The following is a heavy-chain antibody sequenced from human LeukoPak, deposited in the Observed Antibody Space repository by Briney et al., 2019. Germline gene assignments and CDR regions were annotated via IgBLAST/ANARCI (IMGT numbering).Heavy chain of an antibody. CDR2: ISSSSSTI. CDR3: ATIAVAGIVDY. D-gene: IGHD6-19*01. J-gene: IGHJ4*02. V-gene: IGHV3-48*01. Sequence: GGSLRLSCAASGFTFSSYSMNWVRQAPGKGLEWVSYISSSSSTIYYADSVKGRFTISRDKAKNSLYLQMNSLRAEDTAVYYCATIAVAGIVDYWGQGTLVTVSS. CDR1: GFTFSSYS.